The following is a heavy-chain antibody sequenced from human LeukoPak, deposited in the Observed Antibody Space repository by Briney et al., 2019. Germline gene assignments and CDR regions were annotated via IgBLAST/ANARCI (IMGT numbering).Heavy chain of an antibody. D-gene: IGHD3-22*01. CDR3: ARVFYDTPFY. CDR2: INPNSGGT. J-gene: IGHJ4*02. V-gene: IGHV1-2*02. CDR1: GYTFTSYG. Sequence: ASVKVSCKASGYTFTSYGISWVRQAPGQGLEWMGWINPNSGGTNYAQKFQGRVTMTRDTSISTAYMELSRLRSDDTAVYYCARVFYDTPFYWGQGTLVTVSS.